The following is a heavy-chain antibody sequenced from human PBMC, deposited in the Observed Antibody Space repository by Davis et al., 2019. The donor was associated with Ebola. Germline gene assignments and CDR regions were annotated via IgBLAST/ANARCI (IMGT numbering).Heavy chain of an antibody. Sequence: AASVKVSCKASGYTFTSYAMHWVRQAPGQRLEWMGWINAGNGNTKYSQKFQGRVTITRDTSASTAYMELSSLRSEDTAVYYCARVRGVASYGYPGRFDYWGQGTLVTVSS. V-gene: IGHV1-3*01. CDR3: ARVRGVASYGYPGRFDY. J-gene: IGHJ4*02. CDR1: GYTFTSYA. D-gene: IGHD5-18*01. CDR2: INAGNGNT.